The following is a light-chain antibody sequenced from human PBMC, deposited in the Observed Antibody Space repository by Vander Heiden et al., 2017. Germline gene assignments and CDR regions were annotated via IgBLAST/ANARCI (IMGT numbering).Light chain of an antibody. V-gene: IGKV3-15*01. CDR3: HQYNDWPPFT. Sequence: ATLSCRASQSVRSNLAWYQQKPGQAPRLLIYDASTRATGIPARFSGSGSATEFTLTITSRQSEDFAVYYCHQYNDWPPFTFGHGTKVDIK. CDR2: DAS. CDR1: QSVRSN. J-gene: IGKJ3*01.